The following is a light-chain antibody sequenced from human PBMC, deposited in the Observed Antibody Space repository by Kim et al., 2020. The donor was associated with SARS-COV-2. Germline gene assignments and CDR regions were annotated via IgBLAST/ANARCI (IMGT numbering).Light chain of an antibody. CDR2: ANT. CDR1: SSNIGAGYD. J-gene: IGLJ1*01. V-gene: IGLV1-40*01. CDR3: QSYDNSLAGYV. Sequence: QSVLTQPPSVFGAPGQRIIISCTGSSSNIGAGYDVHWYQQFPGTAPKLLIYANTNRPSGVPDRFSGSKSGTSASLAITGLQAEDEADYFCQSYDNSLAGYVFGSATKVTVL.